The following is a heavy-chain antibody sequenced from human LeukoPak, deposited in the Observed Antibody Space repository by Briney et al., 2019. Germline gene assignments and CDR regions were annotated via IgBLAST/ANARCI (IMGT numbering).Heavy chain of an antibody. V-gene: IGHV3-11*04. Sequence: PGGSLRLSCTTSGFIFRDYYMIWIRQAPGRGLECFSYISSSGSTIYYADSVKGRFTISRDNAKNSLYLQMNSLRAEDTAVYYCARASGWYERGPDYYYYYMDVWGKGTTVTVSS. CDR3: ARASGWYERGPDYYYYYMDV. D-gene: IGHD6-19*01. CDR2: ISSSGSTI. J-gene: IGHJ6*03. CDR1: GFIFRDYY.